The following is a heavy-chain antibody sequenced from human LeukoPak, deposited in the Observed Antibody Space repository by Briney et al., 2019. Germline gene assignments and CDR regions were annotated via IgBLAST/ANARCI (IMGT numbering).Heavy chain of an antibody. CDR3: ARERSSPGGGRWFDP. Sequence: QSGGSLRLSCAASGFTFSSYWMHWVRQAPGKGLVWVSRINSDGSSTSYADSVKGRFTISRDNAKNTLYLQMNSLRAEDTAVYYCARERSSPGGGRWFDPWGQGTLVTVSS. CDR1: GFTFSSYW. J-gene: IGHJ5*02. D-gene: IGHD3-16*01. CDR2: INSDGSST. V-gene: IGHV3-74*01.